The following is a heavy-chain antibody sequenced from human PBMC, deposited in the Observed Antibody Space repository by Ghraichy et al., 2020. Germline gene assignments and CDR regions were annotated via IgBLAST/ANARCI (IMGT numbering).Heavy chain of an antibody. CDR1: GYTFTGYY. CDR3: ANPAGIAAAGTIPSQYFKYYYYYYGMDV. CDR2: INPNSGGT. J-gene: IGHJ6*02. Sequence: ASVKVSCKASGYTFTGYYMHWVRQAPGQGLEWMGRINPNSGGTNYAQKFQGRVTMTRDTSISTAYMELSRLRSDDTAVYYCANPAGIAAAGTIPSQYFKYYYYYYGMDVWGQGTTVTVSS. D-gene: IGHD6-13*01. V-gene: IGHV1-2*06.